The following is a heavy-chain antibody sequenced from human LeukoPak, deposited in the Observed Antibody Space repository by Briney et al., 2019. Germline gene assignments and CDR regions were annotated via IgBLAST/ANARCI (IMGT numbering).Heavy chain of an antibody. V-gene: IGHV4-59*06. CDR1: GGSISSYY. J-gene: IGHJ5*02. CDR2: ISYSGNT. D-gene: IGHD3-10*01. Sequence: PSETLSLTCTVSGGSISSYYWSWIRQPAGKGLEWIGFISYSGNTYYHPSLQGRVSLSLDTSRNHFSLRLTSVTAADTAVYYCTRGSGSDPWPIFDPWGPGTLVTVSS. CDR3: TRGSGSDPWPIFDP.